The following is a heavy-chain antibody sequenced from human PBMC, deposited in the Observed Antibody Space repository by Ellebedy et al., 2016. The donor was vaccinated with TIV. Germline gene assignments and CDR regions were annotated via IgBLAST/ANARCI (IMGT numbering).Heavy chain of an antibody. V-gene: IGHV4-59*01. CDR2: IDYNGIT. CDR3: ARHFDSNFLGWFDP. J-gene: IGHJ5*02. D-gene: IGHD1-1*01. CDR1: GGSMKTYY. Sequence: LRLSXIVSGGSMKTYYWNWIRQPPGKGPEWIGYIDYNGITDYKPSLRSRVTISVDTSKNQFSLKVSSMTPADTGVYYCARHFDSNFLGWFDPWGQGTLVTVSS.